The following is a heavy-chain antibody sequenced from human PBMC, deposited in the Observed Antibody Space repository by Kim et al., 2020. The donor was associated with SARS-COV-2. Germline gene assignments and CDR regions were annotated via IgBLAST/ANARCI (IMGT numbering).Heavy chain of an antibody. CDR3: ARLITGNYYYGMDV. V-gene: IGHV4-34*01. D-gene: IGHD1-20*01. J-gene: IGHJ6*02. Sequence: TPPLTSRVTISVDTSKNQFSLKLSSVTAADTAVYYCARLITGNYYYGMDVWGQGTTVTVSS.